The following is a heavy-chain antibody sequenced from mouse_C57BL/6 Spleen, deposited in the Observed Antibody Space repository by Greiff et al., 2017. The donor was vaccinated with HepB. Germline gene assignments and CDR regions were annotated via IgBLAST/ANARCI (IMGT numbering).Heavy chain of an antibody. V-gene: IGHV5-17*01. CDR2: ISSGSSTI. CDR1: GFTFSDYG. CDR3: ARNPMDY. Sequence: DVKLEESGGGLVKPGGSLKLSCAASGFTFSDYGMHWVRQAPEKGLEWVAYISSGSSTIYYADTVKGRFTISRDNAKNTLFLQMTSLRSEDTAMYYCARNPMDYWGQGTSVTVSS. J-gene: IGHJ4*01.